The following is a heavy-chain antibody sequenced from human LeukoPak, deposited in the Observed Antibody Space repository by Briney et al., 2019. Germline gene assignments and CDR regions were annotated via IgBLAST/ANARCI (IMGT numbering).Heavy chain of an antibody. D-gene: IGHD6-19*01. V-gene: IGHV4-39*01. J-gene: IGHJ6*02. Sequence: SETLSLTCTVSGGSISSSSYYWGWIRQPPGKGLEWIGSIYYSGSTYYNPSLKSRVTISVDTSKNQFSLKLSSVTAADTAVYYCASDGLAVAGNYYYGTDVWGQGTTVTVSS. CDR1: GGSISSSSYY. CDR3: ASDGLAVAGNYYYGTDV. CDR2: IYYSGST.